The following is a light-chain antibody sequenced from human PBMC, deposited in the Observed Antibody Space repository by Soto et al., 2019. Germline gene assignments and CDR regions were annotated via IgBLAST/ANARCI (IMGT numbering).Light chain of an antibody. V-gene: IGKV3-15*01. CDR3: QPYNNWPT. CDR2: GAS. J-gene: IGKJ1*01. Sequence: EIVMTQSPATLSVSTGEIATLSCKASQSGSSNLAWYQQKPCQAPRLHIYGASIRATGIQARFSGSGSGTEFTLTISSLQSEDFAVYYCQPYNNWPTFGQGTKVDIK. CDR1: QSGSSN.